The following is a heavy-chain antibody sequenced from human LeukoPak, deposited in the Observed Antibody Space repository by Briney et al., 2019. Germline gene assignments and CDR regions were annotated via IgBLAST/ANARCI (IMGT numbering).Heavy chain of an antibody. V-gene: IGHV6-1*01. CDR2: TYYRSRWSN. D-gene: IGHD1-14*01. J-gene: IGHJ4*02. Sequence: SQTLSLTCAISGDSVSSNAATWNWIRQSPSRGLEWLGRTYYRSRWSNDYAVSVKSRLTINPDTSKNHFSLQLNFVTPEDTAVYFCARALGIIFDYWGQGTLVTVSS. CDR3: ARALGIIFDY. CDR1: GDSVSSNAAT.